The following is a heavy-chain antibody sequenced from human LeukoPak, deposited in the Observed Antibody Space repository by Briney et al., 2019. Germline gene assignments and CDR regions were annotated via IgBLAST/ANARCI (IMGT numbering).Heavy chain of an antibody. CDR1: GFTFSSYG. Sequence: GRSLRLSCAASGFTFSSYGMHWVRQAPGKGLEWVAVIWYDGGNKYYADSVKGRFTISRDNSKNTLYLQMNSLRAEDTAVYYCARDADRGRYGHGMDVWGQGTTVTVSS. V-gene: IGHV3-33*01. CDR3: ARDADRGRYGHGMDV. J-gene: IGHJ6*02. CDR2: IWYDGGNK. D-gene: IGHD3-16*01.